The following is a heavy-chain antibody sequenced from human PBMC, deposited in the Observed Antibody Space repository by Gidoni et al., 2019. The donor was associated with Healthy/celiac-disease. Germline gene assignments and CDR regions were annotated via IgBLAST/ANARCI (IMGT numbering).Heavy chain of an antibody. D-gene: IGHD3-22*01. CDR2: IYHSGST. CDR1: GGSISSGGYS. Sequence: QLQLQESGSGLVKPSQTLSLTCTVSGGSISSGGYSWSWIRQPPGKGLEWIGYIYHSGSTYYNPSLKSRVTISVDRSKNQFSLKLSSVTAADTAVYYCARGRNYYDSSGYYWDAAFDIWGQGTMVTVSS. CDR3: ARGRNYYDSSGYYWDAAFDI. J-gene: IGHJ3*02. V-gene: IGHV4-30-2*01.